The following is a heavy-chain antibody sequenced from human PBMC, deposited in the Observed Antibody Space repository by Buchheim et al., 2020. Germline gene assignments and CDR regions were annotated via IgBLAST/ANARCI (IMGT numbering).Heavy chain of an antibody. J-gene: IGHJ4*02. CDR3: ASRRRYQLLYFNY. D-gene: IGHD2-2*01. Sequence: QVQLQQWGAGLLKPSETLSLTCAVHGGSFSGYYWSWIRQPPGKGLEWIGEINHSGSTNYNPSLKSRVTISVDTSKNQFSLKLSSVTAADTAVYYCASRRRYQLLYFNYWGQGTL. CDR2: INHSGST. CDR1: GGSFSGYY. V-gene: IGHV4-34*01.